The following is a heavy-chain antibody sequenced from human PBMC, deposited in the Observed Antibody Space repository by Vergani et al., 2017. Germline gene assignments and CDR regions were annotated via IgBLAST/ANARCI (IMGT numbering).Heavy chain of an antibody. CDR2: VFHLGTR. CDR3: VRDFHSRGPFDV. V-gene: IGHV4-38-2*02. CDR1: GVSITGGNY. D-gene: IGHD3/OR15-3a*01. Sequence: QVQLQESGPGLLRPSETLSLTCRVSGVSITGGNYWGWVRQSPVSGLEWLGSVFHLGTRYYNPSLQSRVTISMDANNHFSLTLTSVTAADTAVYYCVRDFHSRGPFDVWGQGSLVTVAS. J-gene: IGHJ4*02.